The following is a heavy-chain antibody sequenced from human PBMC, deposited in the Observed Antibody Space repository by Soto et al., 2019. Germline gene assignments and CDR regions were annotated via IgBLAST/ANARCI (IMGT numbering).Heavy chain of an antibody. D-gene: IGHD3-22*01. CDR3: ATRANYHDGSGYYGY. CDR2: IDPSGGSI. CDR1: GYSFANYY. J-gene: IGHJ4*02. V-gene: IGHV1-46*01. Sequence: ASVKVSCKASGYSFANYYMHWVRHAPGQGPEWMGLIDPSGGSINYAEKFQGRVTMTRDTSTSTDYIDLSSLRSEDTAVYYCATRANYHDGSGYYGYWGEGIPVTV.